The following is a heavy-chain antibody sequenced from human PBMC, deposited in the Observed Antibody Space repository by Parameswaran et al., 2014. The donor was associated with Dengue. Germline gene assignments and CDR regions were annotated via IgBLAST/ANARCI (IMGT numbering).Heavy chain of an antibody. Sequence: ESLKISCSASGFIFSSHSMNWVRQAPGKGLEWVSSISSGSDFKYYADSVKGRFTISGDNARNTLYLQMNSLRDEDTAIYYCARGAYGGYYYFDSWGQGALVTVSS. V-gene: IGHV3-21*01. D-gene: IGHD3-22*01. CDR2: ISSGSDFK. J-gene: IGHJ4*02. CDR3: ARGAYGGYYYFDS. CDR1: GFIFSSHS.